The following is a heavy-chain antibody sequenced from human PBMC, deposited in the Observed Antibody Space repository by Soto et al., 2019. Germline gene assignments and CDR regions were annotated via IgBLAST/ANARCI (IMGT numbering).Heavy chain of an antibody. D-gene: IGHD2-15*01. Sequence: QVQLQESGPGLVKPSETLSLTCTVSGGSISTYYWSWIRQPPGKGLEWIGYIYDSGSTDYNPSLNRLGTVPVDTSENQCSLKLSPVTAADMAVYYCARHGGRYRSGGTCYLYWRFDLWGRGTLVTVSS. CDR3: ARHGGRYRSGGTCYLYWRFDL. CDR1: GGSISTYY. CDR2: IYDSGST. V-gene: IGHV4-59*08. J-gene: IGHJ2*01.